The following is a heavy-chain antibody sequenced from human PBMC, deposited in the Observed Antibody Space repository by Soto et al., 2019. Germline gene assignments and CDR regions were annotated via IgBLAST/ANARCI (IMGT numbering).Heavy chain of an antibody. CDR2: ISGSGGST. V-gene: IGHV3-23*01. J-gene: IGHJ5*02. CDR3: AKVTTVTTQKGLYNWFDP. CDR1: GFTFSSYA. D-gene: IGHD4-17*01. Sequence: GGSLRLSCAASGFTFSSYAMSWVRQAPGKGLEWVSAISGSGGSTYYADSVKGRFTISRDNSKNTLYLQMNSLRAEDTAVYYCAKVTTVTTQKGLYNWFDPWGQGTLVTVSS.